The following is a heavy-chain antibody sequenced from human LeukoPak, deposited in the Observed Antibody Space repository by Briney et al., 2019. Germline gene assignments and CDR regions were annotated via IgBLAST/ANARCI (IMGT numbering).Heavy chain of an antibody. CDR3: ARDIDSRGYHYGGAFDI. D-gene: IGHD3-22*01. CDR2: ISGSGGST. Sequence: GGSLRLSCAASGFTFSSYAMSWVRQAPGKGLEWVSAISGSGGSTYYADSVKGRFTISRDNSKNTLYLQMNSLRAEDTAVYYCARDIDSRGYHYGGAFDIWGQGTMVTVSS. CDR1: GFTFSSYA. J-gene: IGHJ3*02. V-gene: IGHV3-23*01.